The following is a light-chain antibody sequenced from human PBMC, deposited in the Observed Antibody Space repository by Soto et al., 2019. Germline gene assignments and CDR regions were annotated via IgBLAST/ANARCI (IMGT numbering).Light chain of an antibody. Sequence: EIVLTQSPATLSWSPGERVTLSCRASQSVSGSLAWYQQKPGQAPRLLIYDTSNRAAGIPARFSGSGSGTDFTLTISSLEPEEFAVYYWKQRSNWPLTFGGGTKVEIK. V-gene: IGKV3-11*01. CDR1: QSVSGS. CDR3: KQRSNWPLT. CDR2: DTS. J-gene: IGKJ4*01.